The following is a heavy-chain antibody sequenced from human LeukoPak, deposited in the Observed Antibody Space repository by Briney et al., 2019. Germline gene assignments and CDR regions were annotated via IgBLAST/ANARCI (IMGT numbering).Heavy chain of an antibody. V-gene: IGHV2-5*02. J-gene: IGHJ3*02. CDR1: GFSLSTSGVR. Sequence: ESGPTLLKPTPTLTLTFTFSGFSLSTSGVREGWIRQPPGKALEWLALIYWDDDKRYSPSLKSRLTITKDTSKNQVVLTMTNMDPVDTATYYCAHLGTTVTTDDAFDIWGQGTMVTVSS. CDR3: AHLGTTVTTDDAFDI. D-gene: IGHD4-17*01. CDR2: IYWDDDK.